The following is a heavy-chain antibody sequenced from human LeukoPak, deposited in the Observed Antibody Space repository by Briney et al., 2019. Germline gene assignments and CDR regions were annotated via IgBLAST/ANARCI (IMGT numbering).Heavy chain of an antibody. J-gene: IGHJ4*02. Sequence: GASVKVSCKASGYSFTGYYMHWVRQAPGQALEWMGWINPNSGGTNYAQKFQGRVTMTRDTSISTAYMELSRLRSDDTAVYYCARGPYYGSGRRGYYFDYWGQGTLVTVSS. V-gene: IGHV1-2*02. CDR1: GYSFTGYY. D-gene: IGHD3-10*01. CDR3: ARGPYYGSGRRGYYFDY. CDR2: INPNSGGT.